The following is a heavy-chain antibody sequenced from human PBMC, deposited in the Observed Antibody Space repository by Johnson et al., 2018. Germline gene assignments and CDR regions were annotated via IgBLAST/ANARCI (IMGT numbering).Heavy chain of an antibody. CDR2: ISSSGSTI. Sequence: QVQLVESGGGLVKPGGSLRLSCAASGFTFSDYYMSWIRQAPGKGLEWVSYISSSGSTIYYADSVKGRFTIPRDNAKNSLYLQMNSLRAEDTAVYKCARDRNDQPTVDDYYYYGMDGWGQGTTVTVSS. J-gene: IGHJ6*02. V-gene: IGHV3-11*01. D-gene: IGHD4-23*01. CDR3: ARDRNDQPTVDDYYYYGMDG. CDR1: GFTFSDYY.